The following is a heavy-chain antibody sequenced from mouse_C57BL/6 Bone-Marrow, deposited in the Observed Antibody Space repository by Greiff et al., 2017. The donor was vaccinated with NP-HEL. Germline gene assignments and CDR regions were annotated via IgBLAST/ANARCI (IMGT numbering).Heavy chain of an antibody. Sequence: VKLMESGAELARPGASVKMSCKASGYTFTSYTMHWVKQRPGQGLEWIGYINPSSGYTKYNQKFKDKATLTADKSSSTAYMQLSSLTSEDSAVYYCARWWLWYFDVWGTVTTVTVSS. D-gene: IGHD1-1*02. J-gene: IGHJ1*03. CDR2: INPSSGYT. CDR1: GYTFTSYT. CDR3: ARWWLWYFDV. V-gene: IGHV1-4*01.